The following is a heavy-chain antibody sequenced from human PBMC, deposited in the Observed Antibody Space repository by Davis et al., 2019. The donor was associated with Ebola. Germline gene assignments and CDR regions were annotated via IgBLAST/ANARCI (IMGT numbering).Heavy chain of an antibody. CDR1: GGSISSGGYY. V-gene: IGHV4-31*03. Sequence: SETLSLTCTVSGGSISSGGYYWSWIRQHPGKGLEWIGYIYYSGSTNYNPSLKSRVTISVDTSKNQFSLKLSSVTAADTAVYYCARTNSSGWYSLIDYWGQGTLVTVSS. D-gene: IGHD6-19*01. CDR3: ARTNSSGWYSLIDY. CDR2: IYYSGST. J-gene: IGHJ4*02.